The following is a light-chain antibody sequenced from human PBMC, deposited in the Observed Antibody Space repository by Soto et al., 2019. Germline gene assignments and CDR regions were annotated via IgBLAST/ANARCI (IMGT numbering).Light chain of an antibody. J-gene: IGKJ3*01. CDR1: HDIKKW. CDR3: HQASSFPYT. Sequence: DIQMTQSPSSVSASVGDTINITCRASHDIKKWLAWYQQKPGKAPKVLIYAASNLESGVSPRFRGSGAGTEFSLTISSLQTEDFATYFCHQASSFPYTFGPGTKVDIK. CDR2: AAS. V-gene: IGKV1-12*01.